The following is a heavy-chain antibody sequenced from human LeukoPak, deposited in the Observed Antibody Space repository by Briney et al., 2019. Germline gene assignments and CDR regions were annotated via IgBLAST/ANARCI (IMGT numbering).Heavy chain of an antibody. V-gene: IGHV3-23*01. D-gene: IGHD6-13*01. Sequence: GGSLSLSCAASGFTFSTYAMSWVRQAPGKGLDWVSAISGDGDSTFYADSVKGRFTISRDNSKNTLYLQMNSLRAEDTAVYYCAKAASIATTAWFDPWGQGTLVTVSS. CDR1: GFTFSTYA. J-gene: IGHJ5*02. CDR2: ISGDGDST. CDR3: AKAASIATTAWFDP.